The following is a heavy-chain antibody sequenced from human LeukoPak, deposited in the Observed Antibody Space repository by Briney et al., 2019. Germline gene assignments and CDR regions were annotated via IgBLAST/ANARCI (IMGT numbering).Heavy chain of an antibody. CDR3: ARAKPKNMVRGLIMRRESRYYFDY. CDR1: GFTFSSSA. Sequence: GGSLRLSCAASGFTFSSSAMSWVRQAPGKGLEWVSRISGSGSGGSTYYADSVKGRFTISRDNSKNTLYLQMNSLRAEDTAVYYCARAKPKNMVRGLIMRRESRYYFDYWGQGTLVTVSS. CDR2: ISGSGSGGST. V-gene: IGHV3-23*01. D-gene: IGHD3-10*01. J-gene: IGHJ4*02.